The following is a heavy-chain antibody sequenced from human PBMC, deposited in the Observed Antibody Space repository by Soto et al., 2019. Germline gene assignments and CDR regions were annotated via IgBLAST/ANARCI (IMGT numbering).Heavy chain of an antibody. CDR3: AREYDCSGGSCYWFAP. J-gene: IGHJ5*02. CDR2: IYYSGST. CDR1: GGSISSYY. D-gene: IGHD2-15*01. Sequence: SETLSLTCTVSGGSISSYYWSWVGQPPGKGLEWIGYIYYSGSTNYTPSLKSRVTISVDTSKNQFSLKLSSMTAADTAVYYCAREYDCSGGSCYWFAPWGQGTLVTVSS. V-gene: IGHV4-59*01.